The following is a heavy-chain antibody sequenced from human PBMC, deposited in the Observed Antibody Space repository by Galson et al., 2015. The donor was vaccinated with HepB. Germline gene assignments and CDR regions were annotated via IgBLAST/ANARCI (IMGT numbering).Heavy chain of an antibody. CDR2: ISSDSTTI. Sequence: SLRLSCAASGFRLTDYAMNWVRRAPGKGLEWAASISSDSTTIHYADSVKGRFTISRDNAKNSVSLQMNSLRGEDTAVYYCVRDRGSGFGGNDVPSFDYWGRGSLVTVSP. J-gene: IGHJ4*02. V-gene: IGHV3-48*01. D-gene: IGHD5-12*01. CDR3: VRDRGSGFGGNDVPSFDY. CDR1: GFRLTDYA.